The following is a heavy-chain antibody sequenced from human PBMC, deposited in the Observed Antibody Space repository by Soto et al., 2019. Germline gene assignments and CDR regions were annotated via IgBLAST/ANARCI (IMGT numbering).Heavy chain of an antibody. CDR2: INNAGTT. J-gene: IGHJ6*02. CDR3: VRENYYYGMDV. CDR1: GFTFSTYG. V-gene: IGHV3-66*01. Sequence: GGSLRLSCAASGFTFSTYGMTWVRQAPGRGLEWVSVINNAGTTFYADSVKGRFTISGDKSKNTLYLQMNSLRVEDTAIYYCVRENYYYGMDVWRQGTAVTVSS.